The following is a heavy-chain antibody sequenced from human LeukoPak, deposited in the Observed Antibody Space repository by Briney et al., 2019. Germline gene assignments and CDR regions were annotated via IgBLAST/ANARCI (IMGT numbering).Heavy chain of an antibody. CDR2: INPNSGGT. V-gene: IGHV1-2*02. J-gene: IGHJ4*02. CDR1: GYTFTGYY. CDR3: ARVAEYSSSSEFDY. Sequence: ASVKVSCKASGYTFTGYYMHWVRQAPGQGLEWMGWINPNSGGTNYAQKFQGRVTMTRDTSISTAYMELSRLRSDDTAVYYCARVAEYSSSSEFDYWGQGTLVTVSS. D-gene: IGHD6-13*01.